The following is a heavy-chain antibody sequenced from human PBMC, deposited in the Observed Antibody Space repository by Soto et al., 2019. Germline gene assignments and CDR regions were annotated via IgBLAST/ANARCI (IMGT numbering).Heavy chain of an antibody. CDR3: ARDRQPDAIWTFDY. Sequence: GGSLRLSCSASGFTFSSYGMHWVRQAPGKGLEWVAGLWCDGGSTSYADSVTGRFTISRDNSKNMLYLQMNSLGVDDTAVYYCARDRQPDAIWTFDYWGRGILVTVSS. CDR1: GFTFSSYG. V-gene: IGHV3-33*01. D-gene: IGHD2-8*01. CDR2: LWCDGGST. J-gene: IGHJ4*02.